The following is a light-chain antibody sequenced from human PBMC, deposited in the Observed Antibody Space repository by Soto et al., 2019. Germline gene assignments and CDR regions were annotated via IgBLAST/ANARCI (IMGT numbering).Light chain of an antibody. V-gene: IGKV1-5*01. CDR3: QQYNSYSSIT. J-gene: IGKJ5*01. CDR1: QSISSW. CDR2: DAS. Sequence: DIQMTQSPSTLSASVGDRVTITCRASQSISSWLAWYQQKPGKAPKLLIYDASSLESGVPSMFSGSGSGTEFTLTFSSLQPDDFPTYYCQQYNSYSSITFGQGTRLQIK.